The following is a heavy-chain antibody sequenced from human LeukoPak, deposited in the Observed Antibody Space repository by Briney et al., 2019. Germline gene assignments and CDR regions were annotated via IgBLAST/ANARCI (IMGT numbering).Heavy chain of an antibody. J-gene: IGHJ4*02. Sequence: HPGGSLRLSCAASGFTFDDYAMPWVRQAPGKGLEWVSGISWNSGSIGYADSVKGRFTISRDNAKNSLYLQMNSLRAEDTALYYCAKDMDCSSTSCYFYGFDYWGQGTLVTVSS. D-gene: IGHD2-2*01. V-gene: IGHV3-9*01. CDR2: ISWNSGSI. CDR3: AKDMDCSSTSCYFYGFDY. CDR1: GFTFDDYA.